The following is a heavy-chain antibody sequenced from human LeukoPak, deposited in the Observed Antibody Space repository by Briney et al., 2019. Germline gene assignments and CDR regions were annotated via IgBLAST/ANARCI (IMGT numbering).Heavy chain of an antibody. CDR2: INWNGVST. J-gene: IGHJ4*02. D-gene: IGHD1-26*01. Sequence: PGGSLRLSRAASGFTFDDYGMSWVRQAPGKGLEWVSGINWNGVSTVYADSVKGRFTISRDNAKNSLYLQMNSLRAEDTALYYCARAIYGGSYGYWGQGTLVTVSS. CDR3: ARAIYGGSYGY. V-gene: IGHV3-20*04. CDR1: GFTFDDYG.